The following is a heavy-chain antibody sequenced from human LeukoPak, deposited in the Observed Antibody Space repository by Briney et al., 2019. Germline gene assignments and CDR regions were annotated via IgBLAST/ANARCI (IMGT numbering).Heavy chain of an antibody. Sequence: SETPSLTCTVSGYSISSGYYWGWIRQPPGKGLEWIGSIYYSGSTYYNPSLKSRVTISVDTSKNQFSLSSVTAADTAVYYCARHSRGPAAGPAFDYWGQGTLVTVSS. CDR1: GYSISSGYY. D-gene: IGHD6-13*01. CDR2: IYYSGST. CDR3: ARHSRGPAAGPAFDY. V-gene: IGHV4-38-2*02. J-gene: IGHJ4*02.